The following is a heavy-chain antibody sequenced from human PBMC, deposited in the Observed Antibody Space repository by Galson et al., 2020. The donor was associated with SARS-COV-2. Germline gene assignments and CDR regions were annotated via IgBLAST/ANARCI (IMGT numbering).Heavy chain of an antibody. Sequence: SLRLSCAASGFIFDDYAMHWVRQAPGKGLEWVSGISWNSDNIGYADSVKGRFTISRDNAKNSLYLQINSLRAEDTALYYCAKDRASSGSYYYGMDVWGQGTTVTVSS. D-gene: IGHD1-26*01. V-gene: IGHV3-9*01. CDR3: AKDRASSGSYYYGMDV. CDR2: ISWNSDNI. CDR1: GFIFDDYA. J-gene: IGHJ6*02.